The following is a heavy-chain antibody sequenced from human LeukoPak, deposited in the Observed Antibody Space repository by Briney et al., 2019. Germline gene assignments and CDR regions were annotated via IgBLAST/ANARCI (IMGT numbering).Heavy chain of an antibody. Sequence: ASVKVSCKASGYTFTSYAISWVRQAPGQGLEWMGGIIPIFGTANYAQKFQGRVTITADESTSTAYMELSSLRSEDTAVYYCARVVVVVPAASQVYYYGMDVWGQGTTVTVSS. D-gene: IGHD2-2*01. CDR1: GYTFTSYA. J-gene: IGHJ6*02. CDR3: ARVVVVVPAASQVYYYGMDV. V-gene: IGHV1-69*13. CDR2: IIPIFGTA.